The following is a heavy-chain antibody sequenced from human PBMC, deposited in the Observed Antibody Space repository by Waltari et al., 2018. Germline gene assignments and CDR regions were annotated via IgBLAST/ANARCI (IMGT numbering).Heavy chain of an antibody. CDR3: ATGAVRGVMSGPYYYYGMDV. J-gene: IGHJ6*02. CDR1: GYTLTELS. Sequence: QVQLVQSGAEVKKPGASVKVSCKVSGYTLTELSMHWVRQAPGKGLGWMGGFDAEDGESIYAQKLQGRVTVTEDTSAATAYMGLSCLRSESTAVYYFATGAVRGVMSGPYYYYGMDVWGQGTTVTVSS. D-gene: IGHD3-10*01. V-gene: IGHV1-24*01. CDR2: FDAEDGES.